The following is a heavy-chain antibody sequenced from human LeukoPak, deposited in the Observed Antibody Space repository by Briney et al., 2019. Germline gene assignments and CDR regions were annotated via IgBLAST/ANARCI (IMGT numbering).Heavy chain of an antibody. CDR2: IAGSDGFT. CDR1: GFTFSTYT. J-gene: IGHJ4*02. V-gene: IGHV3-23*01. CDR3: VRSLDY. Sequence: GGSLRLSCAASGFTFSTYTMNWVRQAPGKGLEWVSVIAGSDGFTQYADSVKGRFTISRDNSKNTVYLQMNRLRVEDTALYYCVRSLDYWGQGTLVTVSS.